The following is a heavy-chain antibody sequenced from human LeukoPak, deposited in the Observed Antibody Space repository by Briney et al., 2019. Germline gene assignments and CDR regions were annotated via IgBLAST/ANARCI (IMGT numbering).Heavy chain of an antibody. CDR2: IYYSGST. CDR1: GGSISNYY. Sequence: ETLSLTCTVSGGSISNYYWSWIRQPPGKGLEWIGYIYYSGSTNYNPSLKSRVTISVDTSKNQFSLKLSSVTAADTAVYYCARDRVGGGLALFDYWGQGTLVTVSS. V-gene: IGHV4-59*01. CDR3: ARDRVGGGLALFDY. J-gene: IGHJ4*02. D-gene: IGHD3-16*01.